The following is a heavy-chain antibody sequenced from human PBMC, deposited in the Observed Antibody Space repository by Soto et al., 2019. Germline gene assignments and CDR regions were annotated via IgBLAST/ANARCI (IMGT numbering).Heavy chain of an antibody. CDR2: INHSGST. D-gene: IGHD1-1*01. CDR1: GGSFSGYY. J-gene: IGHJ5*01. CDR3: ARGNRPALVQIYS. Sequence: SETLSLTCAVYGGSFSGYYWNWIRQPPGKGLEWIGEINHSGSTNYNPSLKSRVTISVDTSKNQFSLKLNSVTAADTAVYYCARGNRPALVQIYSWGHGNLLPVSS. V-gene: IGHV4-34*01.